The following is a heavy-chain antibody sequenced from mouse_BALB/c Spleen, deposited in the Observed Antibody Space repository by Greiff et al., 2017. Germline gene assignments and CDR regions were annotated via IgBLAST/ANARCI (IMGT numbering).Heavy chain of an antibody. V-gene: IGHV1S81*02. Sequence: VQLQQPGAELVKPGASVKLSCKASGYTFTSYWMHWVKQRPGQGLEWIGEINPSNGRTNYNEKFKSKATLTVDKSSSTAYMQLSSLTSEDSAVYYCARGGTVDYWGQGTTLTVSS. D-gene: IGHD3-3*01. J-gene: IGHJ2*01. CDR3: ARGGTVDY. CDR2: INPSNGRT. CDR1: GYTFTSYW.